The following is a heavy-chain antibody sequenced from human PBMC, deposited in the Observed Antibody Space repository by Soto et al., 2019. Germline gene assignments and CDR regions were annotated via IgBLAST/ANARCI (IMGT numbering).Heavy chain of an antibody. CDR3: ARLIGNSWLDS. Sequence: PSQTLSLTCAISGDSVSSNSVVWNWIRQSPSGGLEWLGRTYYRSKWHNEYAVSVESRITINPDTSKNQFSLQLSSVTPEDTAVYYCARLIGNSWLDSWGQGTLVTVSS. D-gene: IGHD3-16*01. J-gene: IGHJ5*01. CDR1: GDSVSSNSVV. CDR2: TYYRSKWHN. V-gene: IGHV6-1*01.